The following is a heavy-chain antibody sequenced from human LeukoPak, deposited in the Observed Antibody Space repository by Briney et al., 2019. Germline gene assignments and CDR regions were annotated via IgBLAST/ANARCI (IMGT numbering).Heavy chain of an antibody. CDR2: IYSGGST. CDR3: AKDYYDSSGYYY. CDR1: GFTVSNNY. D-gene: IGHD3-22*01. J-gene: IGHJ4*02. Sequence: GGSLRLSCAASGFTVSNNYMSWVRQAPGKGLEWVSVIYSGGSTYYADSVKGRFTISRDNSKNTLYLQMNSLRAEDTAVYYCAKDYYDSSGYYYWGQGTLVTVSS. V-gene: IGHV3-53*01.